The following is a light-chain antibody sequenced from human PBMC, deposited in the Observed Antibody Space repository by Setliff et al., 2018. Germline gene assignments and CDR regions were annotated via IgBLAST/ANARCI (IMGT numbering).Light chain of an antibody. CDR3: SSYTSLSTRV. CDR1: SSDVGDYKY. Sequence: QSALTQPASVSGSPGQSITISCTGTSSDVGDYKYVSWYQQLPGKAPKLIIFEVSNRPSGIPNRFSGSKSGNTASLSISGLQAEDEADYYCSSYTSLSTRVFGTGTKAT. CDR2: EVS. J-gene: IGLJ1*01. V-gene: IGLV2-14*01.